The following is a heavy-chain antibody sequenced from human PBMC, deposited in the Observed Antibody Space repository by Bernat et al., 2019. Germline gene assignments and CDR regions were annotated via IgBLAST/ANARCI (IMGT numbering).Heavy chain of an antibody. J-gene: IGHJ4*02. CDR1: GFTFTSSA. D-gene: IGHD3-10*01. CDR2: IVVGSGNT. Sequence: QMQLVQSGPEVKKPGTSVKVSCKASGFTFTSSAMQWVRQARGQRLEWIGWIVVGSGNTNYSQKFQERVNITRDMSTSTAYMELSSLRSEDTAVYYCAAGKWFGELLDGDYWGQGTLVTVSS. CDR3: AAGKWFGELLDGDY. V-gene: IGHV1-58*02.